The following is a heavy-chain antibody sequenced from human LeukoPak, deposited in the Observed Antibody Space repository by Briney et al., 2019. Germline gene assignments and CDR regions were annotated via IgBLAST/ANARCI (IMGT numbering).Heavy chain of an antibody. D-gene: IGHD6-6*01. J-gene: IGHJ4*02. CDR2: ISSSSSYI. V-gene: IGHV3-21*01. CDR3: ARSRGYSSSAAVGY. CDR1: GFTFSSYS. Sequence: GGSLTLSCAASGFTFSSYSMNWVRQAPGKGLEWVSSISSSSSYIYYADSVKGRFTISRDNAKNSLYLQMNSLRAEDTAVYYCARSRGYSSSAAVGYWGQGTMVTVSS.